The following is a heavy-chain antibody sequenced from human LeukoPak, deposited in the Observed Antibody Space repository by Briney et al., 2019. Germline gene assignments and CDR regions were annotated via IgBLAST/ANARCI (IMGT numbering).Heavy chain of an antibody. CDR2: IYYSGTT. D-gene: IGHD1-26*01. Sequence: PSETLSLTCTVSGGSISSYYWSWIRQPPGKGLEWIGYIYYSGTTNYNPSLKSRVTISVDTSKNQFSLKLSSVTAADTAVFYCARHGRSGYDFDYWGQGTLVTVSS. V-gene: IGHV4-59*08. J-gene: IGHJ4*02. CDR1: GGSISSYY. CDR3: ARHGRSGYDFDY.